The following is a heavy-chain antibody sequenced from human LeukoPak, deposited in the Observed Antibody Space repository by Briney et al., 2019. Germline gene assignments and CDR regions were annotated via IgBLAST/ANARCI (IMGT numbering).Heavy chain of an antibody. Sequence: PGGSLRLSCAASGFTFSNYAMAAVRQAPGKGLEWVSVIYSGGSTYYPDSLKGRFTISRDNSKNPLYLQMTSLRAEDTAGYYCASEYGSGSGDYWGQGTLVTVSS. CDR3: ASEYGSGSGDY. CDR1: GFTFSNYA. J-gene: IGHJ4*02. V-gene: IGHV3-53*01. CDR2: IYSGGST. D-gene: IGHD3-10*01.